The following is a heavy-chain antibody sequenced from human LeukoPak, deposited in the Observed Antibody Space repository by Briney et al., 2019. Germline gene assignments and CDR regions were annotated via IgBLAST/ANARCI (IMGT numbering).Heavy chain of an antibody. D-gene: IGHD4-17*01. CDR2: IYHSGST. CDR1: GYSISSGYY. CDR3: ARFLYGKIDY. J-gene: IGHJ4*02. V-gene: IGHV4-38-2*02. Sequence: SETLSLTCTVSGYSISSGYYWGWIRPPPGKGLEWIGSIYHSGSTYYNPSLKSRVTISVDTPKNQFSLKLSSVTAADTAVYYCARFLYGKIDYWGQGTLVTVSS.